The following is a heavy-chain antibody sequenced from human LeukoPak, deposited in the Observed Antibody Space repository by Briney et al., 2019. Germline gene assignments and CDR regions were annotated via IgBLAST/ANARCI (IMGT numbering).Heavy chain of an antibody. CDR3: GTSDSGSISGVVISF. V-gene: IGHV4-38-2*01. Sequence: PSETLSLTCDVSGYSISSGHYWGWIRQPPGKGLEWIGSLSDGGTPDYNPSLKSRVSMSIDTSKNQFSLRLRSLTAADTAIYYCGTSDSGSISGVVISFWGQGTLVTVSS. CDR1: GYSISSGHY. J-gene: IGHJ4*02. CDR2: LSDGGTP. D-gene: IGHD3-3*02.